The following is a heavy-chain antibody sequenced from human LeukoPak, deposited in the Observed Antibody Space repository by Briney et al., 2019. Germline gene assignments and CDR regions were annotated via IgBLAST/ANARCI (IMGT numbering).Heavy chain of an antibody. D-gene: IGHD6-13*01. J-gene: IGHJ4*02. CDR1: GYTFTSYS. V-gene: IGHV1-2*02. Sequence: ASVKVSCKASGYTFTSYSISWVRQAPGQGLEWMGWINPNSGGTNYAQKFQGRVTMTRDTSISTAYMELSRLRSDDTAVYYCARFRGGSSWYYFDYWGQGTLVTVSS. CDR2: INPNSGGT. CDR3: ARFRGGSSWYYFDY.